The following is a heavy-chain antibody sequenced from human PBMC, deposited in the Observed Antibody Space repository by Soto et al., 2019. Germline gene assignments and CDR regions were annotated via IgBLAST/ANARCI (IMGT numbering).Heavy chain of an antibody. CDR1: GASVAGGSYY. CDR3: ARDTYSGYDFGF. V-gene: IGHV4-30-4*01. D-gene: IGHD5-12*01. J-gene: IGHJ4*02. Sequence: QVQLRESGPGLVKPSQTLSLTCSVSGASVAGGSYYWSWVRQPPGRGLEWLGYIPSRGRPFYNPSPTSRASISADTSKKQLSLQLTSVIAADTAGYYSARDTYSGYDFGFGGQGTLVTVSS. CDR2: IPSRGRP.